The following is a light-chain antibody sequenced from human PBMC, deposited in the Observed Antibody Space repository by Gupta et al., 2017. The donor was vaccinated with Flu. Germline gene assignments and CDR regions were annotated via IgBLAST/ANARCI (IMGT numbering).Light chain of an antibody. V-gene: IGLV1-51*02. CDR1: NSNIGRNF. CDR3: GTWDSSLNAWV. Sequence: QPVFTQPPSVSAAPGATVTISCSGSNSNIGRNFVSWYHHVPGTAPNLLSYDKHSRPSGSPDRFSGSKSGTTATLGITGLQGGDEADYYCGTWDSSLNAWVFGGGTKLTVL. CDR2: DKH. J-gene: IGLJ3*02.